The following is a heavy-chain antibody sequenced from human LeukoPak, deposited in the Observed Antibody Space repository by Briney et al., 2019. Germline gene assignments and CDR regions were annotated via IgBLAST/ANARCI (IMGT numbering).Heavy chain of an antibody. CDR3: ARLIRVATTAGKYYFDY. J-gene: IGHJ4*02. V-gene: IGHV4-30-4*08. Sequence: SQTLSLTCTVSGGSISSGDCYWSWIRQPPGKGLEWIGYIYYSGGTYYNPSLKSRVTISVDTSKSQSSLNLSSVTAADTAVYFCARLIRVATTAGKYYFDYWGQGTLVTVSS. CDR1: GGSISSGDCY. CDR2: IYYSGGT. D-gene: IGHD5-24*01.